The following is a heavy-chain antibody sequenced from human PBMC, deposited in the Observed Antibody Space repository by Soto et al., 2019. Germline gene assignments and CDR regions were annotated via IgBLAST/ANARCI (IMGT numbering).Heavy chain of an antibody. CDR1: GFTVSNNY. Sequence: EVQLVESGGGLVQPGGSLRLSCAASGFTVSNNYMSWVRQAPGKGLEWVSLIYSGGKTHYAESVKGRFTISRDSSKNTLHLQMNSLRAEVTAVYYCLQRAFPDWWGQGTRVTVSS. CDR3: LQRAFPDW. V-gene: IGHV3-66*01. CDR2: IYSGGKT. D-gene: IGHD2-21*01. J-gene: IGHJ4*02.